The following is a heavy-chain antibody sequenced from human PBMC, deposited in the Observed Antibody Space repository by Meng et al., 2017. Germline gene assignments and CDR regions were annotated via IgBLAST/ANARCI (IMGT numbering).Heavy chain of an antibody. Sequence: VQLGGWVKEPWSSGKVSSKASGVTCSSYASSWLQQAPGQGLEGMGGIIPIFGTANYAQKFQGRVTITADESTSTAYMELSSLRSEDTAVYYCAREGPCGGDCSGFDYWGQGTLVTVSS. CDR3: AREGPCGGDCSGFDY. D-gene: IGHD2-21*02. V-gene: IGHV1-69*01. CDR1: GVTCSSYA. CDR2: IIPIFGTA. J-gene: IGHJ4*02.